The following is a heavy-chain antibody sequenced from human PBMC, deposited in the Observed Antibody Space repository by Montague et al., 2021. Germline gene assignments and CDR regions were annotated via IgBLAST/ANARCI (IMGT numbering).Heavy chain of an antibody. J-gene: IGHJ4*02. D-gene: IGHD3-10*01. Sequence: SLRLSCAASGFIFINYVMHWVRQAPGKGLEWVSGINGNSINIDYADSVKGRFTISRDNAKNSLYLQMNSLRAEDTAFYYCVKATRYYYPDFWGQGTLVTVSS. CDR2: INGNSINI. V-gene: IGHV3-9*01. CDR1: GFIFINYV. CDR3: VKATRYYYPDF.